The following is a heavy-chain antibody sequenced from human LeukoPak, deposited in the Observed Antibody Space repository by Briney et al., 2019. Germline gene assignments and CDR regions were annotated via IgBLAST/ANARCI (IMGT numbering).Heavy chain of an antibody. Sequence: GRSLRLSCAASGFTFSSYGMHWVRQAPGKGLEWVAVIWYDGSNKYYADSVKGRFTISRDNSKNTLYLQMNSLRAEDTAVYYCARDQPAALGNYYYYGMDVWGKGTTATVSS. V-gene: IGHV3-33*01. CDR2: IWYDGSNK. J-gene: IGHJ6*04. CDR1: GFTFSSYG. D-gene: IGHD2-2*01. CDR3: ARDQPAALGNYYYYGMDV.